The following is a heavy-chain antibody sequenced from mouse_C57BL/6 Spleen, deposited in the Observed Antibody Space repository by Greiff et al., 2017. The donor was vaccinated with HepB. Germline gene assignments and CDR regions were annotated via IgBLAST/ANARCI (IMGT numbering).Heavy chain of an antibody. J-gene: IGHJ3*01. V-gene: IGHV11-2*01. CDR3: MRSWGAY. Sequence: EVKLVETGGGLVQPGGSRGLSCEGSGFTFSGFWMSWVRQTPGKTLEWIGDINSDGSAINYAPSIKDRFTIFRDNDKSTLYLQMSNVRSEDTATYFCMRSWGAYWGQGTLVTVSA. CDR1: GFTFSGFW. CDR2: INSDGSAI.